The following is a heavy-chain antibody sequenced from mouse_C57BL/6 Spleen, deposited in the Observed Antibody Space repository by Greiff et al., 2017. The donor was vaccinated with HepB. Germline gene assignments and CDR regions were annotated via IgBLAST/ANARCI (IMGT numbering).Heavy chain of an antibody. CDR3: ARAYGSSFYWYFDV. V-gene: IGHV1-4*01. J-gene: IGHJ1*03. CDR2: INPSSGYT. Sequence: QVQLQQSGAELARPGASVKMSCKASGYTFTSYTMHWVKQRPGQGLEWIGYINPSSGYTKYNQKIKDKATLTADKSSSTAYMQLSSLTSEDSAVYYCARAYGSSFYWYFDVWGTGTTVTVSS. CDR1: GYTFTSYT. D-gene: IGHD1-1*01.